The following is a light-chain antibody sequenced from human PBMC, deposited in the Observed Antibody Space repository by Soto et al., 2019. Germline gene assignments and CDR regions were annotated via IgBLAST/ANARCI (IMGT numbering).Light chain of an antibody. Sequence: QSALTQPASVSGSPGQSITISCTGTSSDVGGYNFVSWYQQYPGKAPKLIIYEVDSRPSGVSNRFSGSKSGNTASLTISGLRAEDEADYYCSSFTTNRFYVFGPGTKLTVL. CDR2: EVD. CDR1: SSDVGGYNF. V-gene: IGLV2-14*01. CDR3: SSFTTNRFYV. J-gene: IGLJ1*01.